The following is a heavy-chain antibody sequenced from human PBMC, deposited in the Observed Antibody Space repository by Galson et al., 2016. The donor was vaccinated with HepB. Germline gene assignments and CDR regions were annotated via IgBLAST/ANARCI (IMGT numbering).Heavy chain of an antibody. J-gene: IGHJ1*01. CDR3: TTDGRYSGYDYSFEQ. Sequence: SLRLSCAASGFTFRNAWMSWVRQAPGKGLEWVGRIKTKTDGGTTGYTAPGKGRITISSDNTKNTLYMQRKSMITTDTGLYYCTTDGRYSGYDYSFEQWGQGTLLTVPS. V-gene: IGHV3-15*01. D-gene: IGHD5-12*01. CDR2: IKTKTDGGTT. CDR1: GFTFRNAW.